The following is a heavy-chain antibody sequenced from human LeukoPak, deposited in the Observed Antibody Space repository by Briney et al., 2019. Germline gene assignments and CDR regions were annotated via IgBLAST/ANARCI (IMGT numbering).Heavy chain of an antibody. CDR2: ISSSSSYI. CDR3: ARDPRGNSWFDP. D-gene: IGHD3-10*01. V-gene: IGHV3-21*01. Sequence: GRSLRLSCAASGSTFSSYSMNWVRQAPGKGLEWVSSISSSSSYIYYADSVKGRFTISRDNAKNSLYVQMNSLRAEDTAVYYCARDPRGNSWFDPWGQGTLVTVSS. J-gene: IGHJ5*02. CDR1: GSTFSSYS.